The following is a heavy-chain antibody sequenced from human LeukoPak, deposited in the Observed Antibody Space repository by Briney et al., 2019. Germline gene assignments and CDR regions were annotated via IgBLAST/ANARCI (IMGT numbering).Heavy chain of an antibody. V-gene: IGHV3-30*03. J-gene: IGHJ4*02. CDR1: GFTFNNYG. CDR2: ISYDGSNT. Sequence: PGGSLRLSCAASGFTFNNYGMHWVRQAPGKGLEWVAMISYDGSNTYYADSVKGRFTISRDNSKNTLYLQMNSLRAEDTAVYYCARDGSEWLNFDYWGQGTLVTVSS. D-gene: IGHD5-12*01. CDR3: ARDGSEWLNFDY.